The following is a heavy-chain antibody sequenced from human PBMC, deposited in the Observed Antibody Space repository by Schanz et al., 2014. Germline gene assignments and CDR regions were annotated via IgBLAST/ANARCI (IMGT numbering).Heavy chain of an antibody. V-gene: IGHV1-18*01. CDR3: ARGYGDSPTDF. CDR1: GYTFISYG. CDR2: ISAYNGNT. J-gene: IGHJ4*02. Sequence: QVQLVQSGAEVKKPGASVKVSCKASGYTFISYGIKWVRQAPGQGLEWMGWISAYNGNTNYAQKFQGRVTNTADKSTSTAYMELSSLRSEDTAVYYCARGYGDSPTDFWGQGTLVTVSS. D-gene: IGHD4-17*01.